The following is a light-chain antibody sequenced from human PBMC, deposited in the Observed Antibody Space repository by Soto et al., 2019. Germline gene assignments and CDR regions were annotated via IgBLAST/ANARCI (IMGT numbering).Light chain of an antibody. Sequence: IVLTQSPGTLSLTQGERVTLSCRANQSVSSNLAWYQQKPGQAPRLLIYGASSRATGIPDRFSGSGSGTDFTLTISRLEHEDFAVYYCQQYGSSTITFGQGTRLEIK. CDR3: QQYGSSTIT. J-gene: IGKJ5*01. CDR1: QSVSSN. CDR2: GAS. V-gene: IGKV3-20*01.